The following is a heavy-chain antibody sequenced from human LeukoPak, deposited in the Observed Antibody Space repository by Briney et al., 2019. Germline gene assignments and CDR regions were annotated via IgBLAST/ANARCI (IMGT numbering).Heavy chain of an antibody. V-gene: IGHV3-7*01. Sequence: GGSLRLSCAASGFTFRTYWMSWVRQAPGKGLEWVANIKQDESEKYYMGSVEGRFTISRDNAKNSLYLQMDSLRAEDTAVYYCAIIPRAAAGPSARSPFHYWGQGTLVTVSS. CDR1: GFTFRTYW. D-gene: IGHD6-13*01. J-gene: IGHJ4*02. CDR2: IKQDESEK. CDR3: AIIPRAAAGPSARSPFHY.